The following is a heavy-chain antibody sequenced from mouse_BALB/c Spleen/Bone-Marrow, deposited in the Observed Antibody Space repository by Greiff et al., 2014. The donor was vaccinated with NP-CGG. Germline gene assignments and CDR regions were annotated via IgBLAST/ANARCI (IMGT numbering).Heavy chain of an antibody. V-gene: IGHV3-8*02. J-gene: IGHJ2*01. CDR3: ATGCYFDY. Sequence: EVKLMESGPSLVKPSQTLSLTCSVTGDSITRGYWNWIRKFPGNKLEYMGYITYSANTYYNPSLKSRLSIIRDTSKNQYYLQLNSVTTEDTATYYCATGCYFDYWGQGTTLTVSS. D-gene: IGHD4-1*01. CDR2: ITYSANT. CDR1: GDSITRGY.